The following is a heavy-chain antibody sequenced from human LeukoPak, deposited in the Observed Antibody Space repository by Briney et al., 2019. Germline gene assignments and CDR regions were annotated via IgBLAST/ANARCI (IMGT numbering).Heavy chain of an antibody. CDR1: GGTFSSYA. V-gene: IGHV1-69*13. J-gene: IGHJ4*02. D-gene: IGHD4/OR15-4a*01. CDR2: IIPIFGTA. Sequence: ASVKVSCKASGGTFSSYAISWVRQAPGQGLEWMGGIIPIFGTANYAQKFQGRVTITADESTSTAYMELSSLRSEDTAVYYCAGSTPGYGDTDYWGQGTLVTVSS. CDR3: AGSTPGYGDTDY.